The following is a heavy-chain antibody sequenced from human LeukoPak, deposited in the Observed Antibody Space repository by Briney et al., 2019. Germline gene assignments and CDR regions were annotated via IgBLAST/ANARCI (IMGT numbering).Heavy chain of an antibody. CDR1: GFTFSSYS. CDR3: ARGWLSPIDY. J-gene: IGHJ4*02. Sequence: GGSLRLSCAVPGFTFSSYSMNWVRQAPGKGLEWVSSISSSSSYIYYADSVKGRFTISRDNAKNSLYLQMNSLRAEDTAVYYCARGWLSPIDYWGQGTLVTVSS. V-gene: IGHV3-21*01. D-gene: IGHD3-22*01. CDR2: ISSSSSYI.